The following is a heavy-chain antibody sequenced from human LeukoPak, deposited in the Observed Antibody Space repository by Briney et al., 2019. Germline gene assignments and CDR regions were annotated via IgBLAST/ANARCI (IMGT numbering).Heavy chain of an antibody. D-gene: IGHD3-9*01. J-gene: IGHJ6*03. Sequence: GGSLRLSCAASGFTFSSYWMSWVRQAPGKGLEWVANIKQDGSEKYYMDSVKGRFTISRDNAKNSLYLQMNSLRAEDTAVYYCARSLGYFDWLLGYHYMDVWGKGTTVTVSS. CDR2: IKQDGSEK. CDR1: GFTFSSYW. CDR3: ARSLGYFDWLLGYHYMDV. V-gene: IGHV3-7*01.